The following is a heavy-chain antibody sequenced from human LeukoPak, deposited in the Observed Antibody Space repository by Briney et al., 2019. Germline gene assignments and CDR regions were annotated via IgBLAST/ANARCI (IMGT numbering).Heavy chain of an antibody. CDR3: ASPREGPLVRGARDILTA. CDR1: GGTFSSYA. CDR2: IIPIFGTA. D-gene: IGHD3-9*01. Sequence: SVKVSCKASGGTFSSYAISWVRQAPGQGLEWMGGIIPIFGTANYAQKFQGRVTITADESTSTAYMELSSLRFEDTAVYYCASPREGPLVRGARDILTAWGQGTLVTVSS. J-gene: IGHJ5*02. V-gene: IGHV1-69*13.